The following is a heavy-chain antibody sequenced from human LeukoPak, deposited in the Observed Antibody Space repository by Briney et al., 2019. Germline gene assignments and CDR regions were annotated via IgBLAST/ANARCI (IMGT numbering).Heavy chain of an antibody. V-gene: IGHV3-30*04. CDR1: GFTFSSYA. CDR3: ARAGPILTGYYLYYGMDV. CDR2: VSYDGSNK. Sequence: GGSLRPSCAASGFTFSSYAMHWVRQAPGKGLEGVAVVSYDGSNKYYADSVKGRFTISRDNSKNTLYLQMNSLRAEDTAVYYCARAGPILTGYYLYYGMDVWGQGTTVTVSS. J-gene: IGHJ6*02. D-gene: IGHD3-9*01.